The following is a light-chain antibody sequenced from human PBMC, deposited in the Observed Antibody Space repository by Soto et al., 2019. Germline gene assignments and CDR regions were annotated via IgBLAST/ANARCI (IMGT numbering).Light chain of an antibody. CDR3: QQYGNSPRT. J-gene: IGKJ1*01. Sequence: EIVLTQSPGTLSLSPGEGATLSCRASQSVSSSFLAWYQQKPGQAPRLLIYGASSRATGIPDRFSGSGSGTDFTLTISRLGPEDFAVYYCQQYGNSPRTFGQGTKVEI. CDR1: QSVSSSF. V-gene: IGKV3-20*01. CDR2: GAS.